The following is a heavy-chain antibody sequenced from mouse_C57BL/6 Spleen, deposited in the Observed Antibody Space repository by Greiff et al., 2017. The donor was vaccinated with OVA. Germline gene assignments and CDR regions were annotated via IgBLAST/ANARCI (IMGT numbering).Heavy chain of an antibody. CDR2: ISYDGSN. CDR3: ARATTVPGYFDV. CDR1: GYSITSGYY. D-gene: IGHD1-1*01. V-gene: IGHV3-6*01. Sequence: VQLKQSGPGLVKPSQSLSLTCSVTGYSITSGYYWNWIRQFPGNKLEWMGYISYDGSNNYNPSLKNRISITRDTSKNQFFLKLNSVTTEDTATYYCARATTVPGYFDVWGTGTTVTVSS. J-gene: IGHJ1*03.